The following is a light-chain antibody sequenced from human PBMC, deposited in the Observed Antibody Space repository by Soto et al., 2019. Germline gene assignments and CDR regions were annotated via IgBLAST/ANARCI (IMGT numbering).Light chain of an antibody. CDR3: QQYYYWPANS. J-gene: IGKJ2*03. CDR2: GAS. Sequence: EIVMTQSPATLSVSPGERATLSCRASQNIDNNLAWYQQKLGQTPRLLSYGASTRATGAPARFSGSGSGTDFTLTISSLQSEDFAVYYCQQYYYWPANSFGQGTKLEIK. V-gene: IGKV3-15*01. CDR1: QNIDNN.